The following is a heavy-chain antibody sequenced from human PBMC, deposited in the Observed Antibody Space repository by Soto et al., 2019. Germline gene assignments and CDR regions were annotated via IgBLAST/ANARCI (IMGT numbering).Heavy chain of an antibody. CDR3: ARDSPPVDY. CDR2: ISAYNGNT. CDR1: GYTFTSYG. V-gene: IGHV1-18*01. J-gene: IGHJ4*02. Sequence: QVQLVQSGAEVKKPGASEKVSCKASGYTFTSYGISWVRQAPGQGLEWRGWISAYNGNTKNAQKLQGRVTMTTATATSTAYMEPRSLRSDYTAVYYCARDSPPVDYWGQGTLVTVSS.